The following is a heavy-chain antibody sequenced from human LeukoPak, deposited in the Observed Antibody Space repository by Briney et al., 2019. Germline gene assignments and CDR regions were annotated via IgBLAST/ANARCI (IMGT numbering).Heavy chain of an antibody. CDR3: AVNFRR. V-gene: IGHV3-21*01. J-gene: IGHJ4*02. Sequence: PGGSLRLSCAAPGFIFSVSDMVWARQAPGKGLEWVSTITHNSANIYYADSVKGRFSISRDNARNSLFLQMNSLRAEDTAVYYCAVNFRRWGPGTLVTVSS. D-gene: IGHD2/OR15-2a*01. CDR1: GFIFSVSD. CDR2: ITHNSANI.